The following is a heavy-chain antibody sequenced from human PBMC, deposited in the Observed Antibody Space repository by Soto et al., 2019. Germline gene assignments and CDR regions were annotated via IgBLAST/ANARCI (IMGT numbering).Heavy chain of an antibody. Sequence: GESLKISCAASGFTFSSYGMHWVRQAPGKGLEWVAVISYDGSNKYYADSVKGRFTISRDNSKNTLYLQMNSLRAEDTAVYYCAKGGSSSWYAVGYWGQGTLVTVSS. D-gene: IGHD6-13*01. CDR2: ISYDGSNK. CDR1: GFTFSSYG. J-gene: IGHJ4*02. V-gene: IGHV3-30*18. CDR3: AKGGSSSWYAVGY.